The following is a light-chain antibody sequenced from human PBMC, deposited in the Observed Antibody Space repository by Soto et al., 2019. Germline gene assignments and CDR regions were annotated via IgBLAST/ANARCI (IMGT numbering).Light chain of an antibody. J-gene: IGKJ5*01. CDR1: QSVSSSY. Sequence: EVVLTQSPGTLSLSPGERATLSCRASQSVSSSYLAWYQHKPGQAPRLLIYGASSRATGIPDRFSGGRSGTDVTLTISRLEPEDFAVYYCQQYGNSPEITFGQGTRLEIK. CDR3: QQYGNSPEIT. CDR2: GAS. V-gene: IGKV3-20*01.